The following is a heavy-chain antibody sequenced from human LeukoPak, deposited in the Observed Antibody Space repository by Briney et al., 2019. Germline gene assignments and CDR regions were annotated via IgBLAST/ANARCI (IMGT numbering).Heavy chain of an antibody. Sequence: ASVKVSCKVSGYTLTELSMHWVRQAPGKGLEWMGGFDPEDGETIYAQKFQGRVTMTEDTSTDTAYMELSSLRSEDTAVYYCATVRLRTTGTYDAFDIWGQGTMVTVSP. CDR3: ATVRLRTTGTYDAFDI. V-gene: IGHV1-24*01. D-gene: IGHD1-1*01. CDR2: FDPEDGET. J-gene: IGHJ3*02. CDR1: GYTLTELS.